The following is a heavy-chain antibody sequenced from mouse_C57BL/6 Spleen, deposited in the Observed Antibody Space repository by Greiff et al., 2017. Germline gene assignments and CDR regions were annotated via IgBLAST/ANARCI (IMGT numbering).Heavy chain of an antibody. V-gene: IGHV14-2*01. J-gene: IGHJ2*01. Sequence: VHVKPSGAELVKPGASVKMSCTASGYTINDYYMNWVKQRTGQGLEWIGMIYPEDGDTKYDPKFQGKATITADTSSSTAYLQLSSLTSEDTAVYYCASSPVYDLDYWGQGTTLTVAS. CDR3: ASSPVYDLDY. D-gene: IGHD2-3*01. CDR2: IYPEDGDT. CDR1: GYTINDYY.